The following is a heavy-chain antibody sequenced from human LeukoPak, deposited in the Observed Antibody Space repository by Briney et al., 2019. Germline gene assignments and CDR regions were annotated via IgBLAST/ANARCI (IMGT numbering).Heavy chain of an antibody. V-gene: IGHV3-33*01. J-gene: IGHJ4*02. CDR1: GFTFSNYG. D-gene: IGHD3-10*01. CDR3: ATWRGSGSYGGYFDY. Sequence: GGSLRLSCATSGFTFSNYGMHWVRQAPGKGLEWVAIIYYDGSKKKYADSVSGPFTISRDNSKNTLHLQMNSLRVEDTAVYYCATWRGSGSYGGYFDYWGQGTPVTVSS. CDR2: IYYDGSKK.